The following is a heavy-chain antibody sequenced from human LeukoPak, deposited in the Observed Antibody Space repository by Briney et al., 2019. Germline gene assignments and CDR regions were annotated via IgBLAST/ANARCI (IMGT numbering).Heavy chain of an antibody. Sequence: SETLSLTCAVYGGSFSGYYWSWIRQPPGKGLEWIGEINHSGSTNYNPSLKSRVTISVDTSKNQFSLKLSSVTAADTAVYYCARVLEGSSGQHWYFDRWGRGTLVTVSS. V-gene: IGHV4-34*01. CDR3: ARVLEGSSGQHWYFDR. CDR1: GGSFSGYY. J-gene: IGHJ2*01. CDR2: INHSGST. D-gene: IGHD6-19*01.